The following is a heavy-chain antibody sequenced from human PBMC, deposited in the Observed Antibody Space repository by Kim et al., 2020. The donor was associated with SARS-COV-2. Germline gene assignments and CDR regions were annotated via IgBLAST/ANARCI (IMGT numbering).Heavy chain of an antibody. CDR1: GGSVSRGSYY. D-gene: IGHD1-26*01. V-gene: IGHV4-61*01. J-gene: IGHJ4*02. CDR2: SYYSGST. Sequence: SETLSLTCTVSGGSVSRGSYYWSWIRQPPGKGLECIGYSYYSGSTNYNPSLKSRVTISVDTSKNQFSLKLSFVTAADTAVYYCTRDRGILGAMDYWGQGTLVTVSS. CDR3: TRDRGILGAMDY.